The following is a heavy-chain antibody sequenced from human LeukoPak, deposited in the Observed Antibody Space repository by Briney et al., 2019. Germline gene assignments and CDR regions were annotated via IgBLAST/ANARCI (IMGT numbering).Heavy chain of an antibody. CDR1: GYTFTSYY. J-gene: IGHJ4*02. D-gene: IGHD6-25*01. CDR3: ARTKKYSSGSFDY. V-gene: IGHV1-2*02. CDR2: INPNSGGT. Sequence: ASVKVSCKASGYTFTSYYMHWVQQAPGQGLEWMGWINPNSGGTNYAQKFQGRVTMTRDTSISTAYMELSRLRSDDTAVYYCARTKKYSSGSFDYWGQGTLVTVSS.